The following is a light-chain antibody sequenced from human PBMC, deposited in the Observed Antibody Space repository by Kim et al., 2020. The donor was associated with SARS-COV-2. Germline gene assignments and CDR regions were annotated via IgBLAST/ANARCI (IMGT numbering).Light chain of an antibody. CDR2: AAS. CDR3: QQNSAYPLT. Sequence: ASVGDRVTINCRASQNVNNHLVWLQQKPGEAPKYLIYAASSLQSGVPTRFSGSGSGTDFTLTISSLLPEDFATYYCQQNSAYPLTFGGGTKVDIK. V-gene: IGKV1-16*01. CDR1: QNVNNH. J-gene: IGKJ4*01.